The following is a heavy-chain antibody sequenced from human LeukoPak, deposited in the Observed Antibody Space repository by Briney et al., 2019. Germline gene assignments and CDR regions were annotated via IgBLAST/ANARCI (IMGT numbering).Heavy chain of an antibody. CDR2: IYYSGST. CDR1: GGSISSGGYS. V-gene: IGHV4-61*08. D-gene: IGHD2-2*01. CDR3: VGYQTNTFDI. Sequence: SETLSLTCAVSGGSISSGGYSWSWIRQPPGKGLEWIGYIYYSGSTNYNPSLKSRVTISVDTSKNQFSLKLSSVTAADTAVYYCVGYQTNTFDIWGQGTMVTVSS. J-gene: IGHJ3*02.